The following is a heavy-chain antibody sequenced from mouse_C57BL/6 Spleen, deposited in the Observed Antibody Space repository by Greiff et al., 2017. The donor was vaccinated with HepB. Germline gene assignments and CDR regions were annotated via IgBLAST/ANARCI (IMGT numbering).Heavy chain of an antibody. CDR1: GYTFTSYW. V-gene: IGHV1-55*01. CDR2: IYPGSGST. CDR3: ANYGSSYVLFDY. D-gene: IGHD1-1*01. Sequence: VQLQQPGAELVKPGASVKMSCKASGYTFTSYWITWVKQRPGQGLEWIGDIYPGSGSTNYNEKFKSKATLTVDTSSSTAYMQLSSLTSEDSAVYYCANYGSSYVLFDYWGQGTTLTVSS. J-gene: IGHJ2*01.